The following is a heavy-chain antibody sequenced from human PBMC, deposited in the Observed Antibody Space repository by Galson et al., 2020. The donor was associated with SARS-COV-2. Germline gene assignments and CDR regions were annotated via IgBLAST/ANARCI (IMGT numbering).Heavy chain of an antibody. CDR2: IYYSGST. J-gene: IGHJ6*02. CDR3: ARQRNYYYGMDV. CDR1: GGSISSSSYY. V-gene: IGHV4-39*01. Sequence: SEPLSLTCTVSGGSISSSSYYWGWIRQPPGKGLEWIGSIYYSGSTYYNPSLKSRVTISVDTSKNQFSLKLSSVTAADTAVYYCARQRNYYYGMDVWGQGTTVTVSS.